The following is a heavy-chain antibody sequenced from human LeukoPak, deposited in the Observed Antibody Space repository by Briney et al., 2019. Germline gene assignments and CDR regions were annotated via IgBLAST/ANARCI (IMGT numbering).Heavy chain of an antibody. V-gene: IGHV3-11*01. CDR1: GFTFSDYY. J-gene: IGHJ4*02. CDR2: ISTSGSTI. Sequence: GGSLRLSCAASGFTFSDYYMSWVRQAPGKGLEWLSYISTSGSTIYYADSVKGRFTISRDNAKNSLFLQMNSLRAEDTAVYYCASSDGYNAKWGQGTLVTVSS. D-gene: IGHD5-24*01. CDR3: ASSDGYNAK.